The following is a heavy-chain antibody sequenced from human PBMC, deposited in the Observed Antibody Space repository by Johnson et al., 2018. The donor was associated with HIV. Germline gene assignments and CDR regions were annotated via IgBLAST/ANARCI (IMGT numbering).Heavy chain of an antibody. CDR1: GFTFNRAW. CDR2: IKSKTDGGTT. V-gene: IGHV3-15*01. CDR3: TNPDTAMATGAFDI. D-gene: IGHD5-18*01. J-gene: IGHJ3*02. Sequence: VQLVESGGGLVKPGGSLRLSCAASGFTFNRAWMSWVRQAPGRGLEWVGRIKSKTDGGTTDYAAPVKGRFTISRDDSKNTLYLQMNSLKTEDTAVYYCTNPDTAMATGAFDIWGQGTMVTVSS.